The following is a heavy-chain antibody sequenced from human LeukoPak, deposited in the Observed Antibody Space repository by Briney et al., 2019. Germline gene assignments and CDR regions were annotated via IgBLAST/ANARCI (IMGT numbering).Heavy chain of an antibody. V-gene: IGHV3-21*01. D-gene: IGHD3-10*01. CDR1: GFTFSNYA. Sequence: GGSLRLSCAASGFTFSNYAMEWVRQAPGKGLEWVSSLSSTSINIYYADSVKGGFTISRDNAKNSLYLQMNSLRAEDTAVYYCARLSMTSYGKYYFEYWGQGTLVTVSS. J-gene: IGHJ4*02. CDR3: ARLSMTSYGKYYFEY. CDR2: LSSTSINI.